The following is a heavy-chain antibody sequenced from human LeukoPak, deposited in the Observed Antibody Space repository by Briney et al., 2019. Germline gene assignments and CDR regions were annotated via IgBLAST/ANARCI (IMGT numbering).Heavy chain of an antibody. V-gene: IGHV4-59*01. D-gene: IGHD1-26*01. CDR3: VRGGIVGTTARIPLFDY. J-gene: IGHJ4*02. CDR1: GGSLSSYY. CDR2: IYYCGST. Sequence: SETLSLTCTVSGGSLSSYYWSWVRQPPGKGLEWIGHIYYCGSTNYNPSLKSRGTMSVDTSKNQFSLKLSSVTAADTAVYYCVRGGIVGTTARIPLFDYWGQGTLVTVSS.